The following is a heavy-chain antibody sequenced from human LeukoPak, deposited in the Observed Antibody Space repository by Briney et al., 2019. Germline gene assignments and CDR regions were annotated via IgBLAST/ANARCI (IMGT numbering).Heavy chain of an antibody. D-gene: IGHD3-3*01. CDR3: ASMSDFWSGSTLFDY. CDR2: IYYSGST. CDR1: GGPISSYY. Sequence: SETLSPTCPVSGGPISSYYWSWIRQPPGKGLGWVGYIYYSGSTNYNPSLKSRVTISVDTSKNQFSLKLSSVTAADTAVYYCASMSDFWSGSTLFDYWGQGTLVTVSS. V-gene: IGHV4-59*08. J-gene: IGHJ4*02.